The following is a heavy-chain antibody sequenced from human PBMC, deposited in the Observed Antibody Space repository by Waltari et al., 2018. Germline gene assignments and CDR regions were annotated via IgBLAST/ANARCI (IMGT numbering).Heavy chain of an antibody. CDR2: ISWNSGSI. CDR3: AKARDQRLQGGAVGY. CDR1: GFTFDDYA. J-gene: IGHJ4*02. Sequence: EVQLVESGGGLVQPGRSLRLSCAASGFTFDDYAMHWVRQAPGKGLEWVSGISWNSGSIGYADSVKGRFTISRDNAKNSLYLQMNSLRAEDTALYYCAKARDQRLQGGAVGYWGQGTLVTVSS. V-gene: IGHV3-9*01. D-gene: IGHD5-18*01.